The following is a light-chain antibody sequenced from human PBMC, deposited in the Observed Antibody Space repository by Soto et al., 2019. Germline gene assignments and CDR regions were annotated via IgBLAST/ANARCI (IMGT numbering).Light chain of an antibody. Sequence: QSALTQPPSASGSPGQSVTISCTGTSSDVGGYNYVSWYQQPLGKAPKLIIYEVSKWPSGVPDLFSGSKSGNTASLTVSGLQAEDEADYYCSSDAGSNNMFFGGGTKLTVL. V-gene: IGLV2-8*01. J-gene: IGLJ2*01. CDR2: EVS. CDR3: SSDAGSNNMF. CDR1: SSDVGGYNY.